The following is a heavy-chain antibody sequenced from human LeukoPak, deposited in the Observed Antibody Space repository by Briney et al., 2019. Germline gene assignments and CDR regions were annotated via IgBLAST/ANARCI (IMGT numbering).Heavy chain of an antibody. D-gene: IGHD2-2*01. CDR2: IYYSGST. V-gene: IGHV4-59*01. Sequence: SETLSLTCTVSGGSISSYYWNWIRQPPGKGLEWIGYIYYSGSTNYDPSLKSRVTVSVDTSKNQFSLKLSSVTAADTAVFYCAGYCISPTCAGNAFDIWGQGTMVTVSS. CDR1: GGSISSYY. J-gene: IGHJ3*02. CDR3: AGYCISPTCAGNAFDI.